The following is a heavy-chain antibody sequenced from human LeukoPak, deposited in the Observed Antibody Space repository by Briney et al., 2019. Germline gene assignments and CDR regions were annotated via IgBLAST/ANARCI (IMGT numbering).Heavy chain of an antibody. CDR1: GGSMTNLY. D-gene: IGHD2/OR15-2a*01. CDR3: AKGGSTNFYYGDV. Sequence: SETLSLTCSVSGGSMTNLYWTWIRQPPGKGLEWIGDIYDSGSTRYNTSLESRDTISVDTSKNQFSLKLSSVTAADTAVYYCAKGGSTNFYYGDVWGQGTTVTVSS. CDR2: IYDSGST. V-gene: IGHV4-59*01. J-gene: IGHJ6*02.